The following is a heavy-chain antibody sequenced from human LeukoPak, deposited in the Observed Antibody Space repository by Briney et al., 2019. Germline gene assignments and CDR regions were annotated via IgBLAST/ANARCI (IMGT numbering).Heavy chain of an antibody. CDR1: GFTFSSYS. Sequence: PGGSLRLSCAASGFTFSSYSMNWVRQAPGKVLEWVSSISSSSSYIYYADSVKGRFTISRDNAKNSLYLQMNSLRAEDTAVYYCARLHPGGGDYWGQGTLVTVSS. V-gene: IGHV3-21*01. CDR3: ARLHPGGGDY. CDR2: ISSSSSYI. D-gene: IGHD2-15*01. J-gene: IGHJ4*02.